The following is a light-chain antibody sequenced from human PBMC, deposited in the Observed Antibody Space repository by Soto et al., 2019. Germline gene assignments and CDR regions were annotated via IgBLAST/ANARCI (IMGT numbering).Light chain of an antibody. Sequence: DIQMTKSPSTFSSSVEDRNTITCRASQRFSRRLAWFQQKPGKAPNLLTYEASSLESGVPSRFSGRGSGTEFTLTISSLQPDDCATYYCHTYNSYSLHTFGQGTKLEIK. CDR2: EAS. CDR3: HTYNSYSLHT. J-gene: IGKJ2*01. V-gene: IGKV1-5*01. CDR1: QRFSRR.